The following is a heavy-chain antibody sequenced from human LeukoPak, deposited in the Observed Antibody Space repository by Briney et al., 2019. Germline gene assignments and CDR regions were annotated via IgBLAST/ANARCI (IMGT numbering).Heavy chain of an antibody. V-gene: IGHV1-18*01. CDR1: GYTFTSYG. CDR3: ARGSYFGRDAFDI. CDR2: ISAYNGNT. D-gene: IGHD1-26*01. Sequence: ASVKVSCKASGYTFTSYGISWVRQAPGQGLEWMGWISAYNGNTNYAKKLQGSVTITTDTSTSTAYMELRSLRSDDTAVYYCARGSYFGRDAFDIWGQGTMVTVSS. J-gene: IGHJ3*02.